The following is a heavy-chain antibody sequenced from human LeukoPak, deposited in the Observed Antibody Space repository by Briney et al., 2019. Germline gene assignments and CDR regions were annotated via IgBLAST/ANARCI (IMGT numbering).Heavy chain of an antibody. J-gene: IGHJ4*02. Sequence: GGSLRLSCAASGFTFSDYAMTWVRQAPGKGLEWVAVIWYDGSNKYYVDSVKGRFTISRDNSKNTLYLQMNSLRAEDTAVYYCARELNVDTAMAFDYWGQGTLVTVSS. V-gene: IGHV3-33*08. CDR1: GFTFSDYA. D-gene: IGHD5-18*01. CDR2: IWYDGSNK. CDR3: ARELNVDTAMAFDY.